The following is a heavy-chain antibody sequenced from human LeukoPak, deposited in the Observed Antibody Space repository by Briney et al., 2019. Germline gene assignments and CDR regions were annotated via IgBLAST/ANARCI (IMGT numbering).Heavy chain of an antibody. CDR2: ISDSGRYM. D-gene: IGHD1-14*01. CDR3: VRETEGS. Sequence: GGSLGLSCAASGFTFSTYSMNWVRQAPGKGLEWVSSISDSGRYMNYADSVKGRFTISRDNAKNSLFLQMNSLRAEDTAVYYCVRETEGSWGQGALVTVSS. CDR1: GFTFSTYS. V-gene: IGHV3-21*01. J-gene: IGHJ5*02.